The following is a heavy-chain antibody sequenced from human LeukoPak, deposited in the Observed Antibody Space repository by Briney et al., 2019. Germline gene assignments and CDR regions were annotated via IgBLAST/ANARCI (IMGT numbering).Heavy chain of an antibody. CDR3: AKDNSVGDIAWWFDP. V-gene: IGHV1-46*01. J-gene: IGHJ5*02. CDR2: INPSGTWT. CDR1: GYTFRSYT. Sequence: ASVKVSCKASGYTFRSYTMNWVRQAPGQGLEWMGVINPSGTWTSYAQKFRGRITMTRDMSTSTDYMELRSLGFEDTAVYYCAKDNSVGDIAWWFDPWGQGTLVTVSS. D-gene: IGHD1-26*01.